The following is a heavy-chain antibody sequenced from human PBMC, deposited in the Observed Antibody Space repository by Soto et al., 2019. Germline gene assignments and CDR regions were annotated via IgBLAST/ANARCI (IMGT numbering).Heavy chain of an antibody. J-gene: IGHJ6*02. V-gene: IGHV1-69*04. CDR1: GGTFRNYP. CDR2: IFPLTDIP. D-gene: IGHD5-12*01. CDR3: AREGVAPYYYYGMDV. Sequence: ASVKVSCKASGGTFRNYPINWVRQAPGQGLEWMGSIFPLTDIPDYAQNFQARLTISADKSTSTAYMELSSLTSDDTAVYFCAREGVAPYYYYGMDVWGQGTPVTVSS.